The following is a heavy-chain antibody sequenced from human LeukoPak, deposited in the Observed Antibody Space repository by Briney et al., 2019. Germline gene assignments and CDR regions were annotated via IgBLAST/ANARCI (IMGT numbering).Heavy chain of an antibody. CDR1: GFTFSSYG. CDR3: AKDTTYRYYYDSSGYHYYYYGMDV. Sequence: PGGSLRLSRAASGFTFSSYGMHWVRQAPGKGLEWVAVISYDGSNKYYADSVKGRFTISRDNSKNTLYLQMNSLRAEDTAVYYCAKDTTYRYYYDSSGYHYYYYGMDVWGQGTTVTVSS. D-gene: IGHD3-22*01. J-gene: IGHJ6*02. V-gene: IGHV3-30*18. CDR2: ISYDGSNK.